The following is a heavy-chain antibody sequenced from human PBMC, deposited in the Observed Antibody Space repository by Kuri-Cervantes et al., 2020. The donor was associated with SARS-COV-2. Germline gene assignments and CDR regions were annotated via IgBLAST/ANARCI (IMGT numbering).Heavy chain of an antibody. D-gene: IGHD2-15*01. CDR2: INPSGST. Sequence: SCAASGFTFSRHAMSWIRQPPGKGLEWIGEINPSGSTNYNPSLKSRVTMSVDTSKNQFSLKLSSVTAADTAVYYCARRSAGCVLLCETGSGVNFDYWGQGTLVTVSS. J-gene: IGHJ4*02. CDR1: GFTFSRHA. CDR3: ARRSAGCVLLCETGSGVNFDY. V-gene: IGHV4-34*01.